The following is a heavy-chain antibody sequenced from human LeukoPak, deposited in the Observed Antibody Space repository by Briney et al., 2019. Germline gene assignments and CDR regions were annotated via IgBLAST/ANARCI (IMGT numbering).Heavy chain of an antibody. D-gene: IGHD6-19*01. V-gene: IGHV3-74*01. CDR3: ARDRWLGTPMPVDY. CDR1: GFIFSSYW. CDR2: INTDGSST. Sequence: GGSLRLSCAASGFIFSSYWMHWVRQAPGKGLVWVSRINTDGSSTNYADSVKGRFTISRDNAKSTLYLQMNSLRAEDTAVYYCARDRWLGTPMPVDYWGQGTLVTVSS. J-gene: IGHJ4*02.